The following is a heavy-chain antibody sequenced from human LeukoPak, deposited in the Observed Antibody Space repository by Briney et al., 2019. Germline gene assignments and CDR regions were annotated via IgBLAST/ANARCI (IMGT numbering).Heavy chain of an antibody. CDR1: GGTFSSYA. CDR3: AVGEVHLVVPASFDY. J-gene: IGHJ4*02. CDR2: ISAYNGNT. V-gene: IGHV1-18*01. Sequence: GASVKVSCKASGGTFSSYAISWVRQAPGQGLEWMGWISAYNGNTNYAQKLQGRVTMTTDTSTSTAYMELRSLRSDDTAVYYCAVGEVHLVVPASFDYWGQGTLVTVSS. D-gene: IGHD2-2*01.